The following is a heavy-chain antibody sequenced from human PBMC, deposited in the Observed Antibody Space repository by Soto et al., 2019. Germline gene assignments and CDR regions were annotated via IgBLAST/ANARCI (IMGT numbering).Heavy chain of an antibody. J-gene: IGHJ4*02. CDR3: ARGQVVAAQH. V-gene: IGHV4-30-2*01. CDR2: IYHSGST. CDR1: GGSLSSGAYY. D-gene: IGHD2-15*01. Sequence: PSETLSLTCTVSGGSLSSGAYYWSWIRQHPGKGLELIGYIYHSGSTYYNPSLKSRVTISVDRSKNQFSLKLSSVTAADTAVYYCARGQVVAAQHWGQGTLVTVSS.